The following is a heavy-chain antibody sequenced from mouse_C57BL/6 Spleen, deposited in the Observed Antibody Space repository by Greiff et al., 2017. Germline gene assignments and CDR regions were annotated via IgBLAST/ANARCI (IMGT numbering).Heavy chain of an antibody. CDR3: LYYSNFYYAMDY. V-gene: IGHV1-15*01. CDR1: GYTFTDYE. Sequence: QVQLKESGAELVRPGASVTLSCKASGYTFTDYEMHWVKQTPVHGLEWIGAIDPETGGTAYNQKFKGKAILTADKSSSTAYMELRSLTSEDSAVYYCLYYSNFYYAMDYWGQGTSVTVSS. J-gene: IGHJ4*01. CDR2: IDPETGGT. D-gene: IGHD2-5*01.